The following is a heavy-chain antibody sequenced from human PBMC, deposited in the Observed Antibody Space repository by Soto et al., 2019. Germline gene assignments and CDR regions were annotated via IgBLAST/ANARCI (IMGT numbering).Heavy chain of an antibody. CDR3: ARLNYYNRGAFDY. CDR1: GFTFSNYG. J-gene: IGHJ4*02. V-gene: IGHV3-48*03. Sequence: GGSLRLSCAASGFTFSNYGMNWVRQAPGKGLEWISYISSRSATIYYADSVKGRFTISRDNAKNSLYLQMNGLRAEDNAVYYCARLNYYNRGAFDYWGQGTLVTVSS. D-gene: IGHD3-10*01. CDR2: ISSRSATI.